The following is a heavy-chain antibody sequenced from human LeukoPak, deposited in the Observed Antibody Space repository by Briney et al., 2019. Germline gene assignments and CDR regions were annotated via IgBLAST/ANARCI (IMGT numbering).Heavy chain of an antibody. V-gene: IGHV3-66*02. CDR2: IYSGGST. D-gene: IGHD6-6*01. Sequence: GGSLRLSCAASGFTVSSNYMSWVRQAPGKGLEWVSVIYSGGSTYYADSVKGRFTISRDNSKNTLYLQMNSLRAEDTAVYCCARDKSSSSFFDYWGQGTLVTVSS. J-gene: IGHJ4*02. CDR3: ARDKSSSSFFDY. CDR1: GFTVSSNY.